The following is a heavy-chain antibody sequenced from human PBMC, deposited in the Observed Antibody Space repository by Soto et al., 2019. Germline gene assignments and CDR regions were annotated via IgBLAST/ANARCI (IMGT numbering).Heavy chain of an antibody. CDR2: ISAATGDT. Sequence: ASVKVSCKASGYMFTTHAIFWVRQAPGQRPGWMGWISAATGDTAYSQNFQGRLTITRDTSASTDFMELSSLRSEDTAIYFCAREYGSGPYYQAFDIWGQGTLVTVSS. V-gene: IGHV1-3*01. CDR3: AREYGSGPYYQAFDI. D-gene: IGHD3-10*01. CDR1: GYMFTTHA. J-gene: IGHJ3*02.